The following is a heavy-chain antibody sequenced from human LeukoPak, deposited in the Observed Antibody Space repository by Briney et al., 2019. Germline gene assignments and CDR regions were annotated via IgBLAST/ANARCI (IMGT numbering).Heavy chain of an antibody. CDR2: ISDSGTT. Sequence: SETLSLTCTVSGGSIRSDYWNWIRQPPGKGLEWVGYISDSGTTNYNPSLKCRVTMSVDTSKNQFSLKLNSVTAADTAMYYCARGFYDRSGYSAPFDYWGQGTLVTASS. V-gene: IGHV4-59*01. J-gene: IGHJ4*02. CDR1: GGSIRSDY. CDR3: ARGFYDRSGYSAPFDY. D-gene: IGHD3-22*01.